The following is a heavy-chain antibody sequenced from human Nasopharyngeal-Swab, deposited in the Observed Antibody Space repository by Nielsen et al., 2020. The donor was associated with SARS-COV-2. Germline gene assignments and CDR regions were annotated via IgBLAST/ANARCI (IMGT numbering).Heavy chain of an antibody. V-gene: IGHV1-24*01. CDR2: FDPEDGET. J-gene: IGHJ1*01. Sequence: VSCKGSRWLVIELSMHWVRQAPGKGLEWMGGFDPEDGETIYAQKFQGRVTMTEDTSTDTAYMELSSLRSEDTAVYYCATGSEYSSSPQHWGQGTLVTVSS. CDR1: RWLVIELS. D-gene: IGHD6-6*01. CDR3: ATGSEYSSSPQH.